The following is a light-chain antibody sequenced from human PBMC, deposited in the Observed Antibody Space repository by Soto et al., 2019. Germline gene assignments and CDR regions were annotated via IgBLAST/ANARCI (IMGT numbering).Light chain of an antibody. J-gene: IGKJ3*01. V-gene: IGKV3-20*01. CDR3: QPYVNILFP. CDR2: GAS. Sequence: EIVLTQSPGTLSLSPGEGATLSCRASQSVSSSYLAWYQQKPGQAPRLLIYGASSRATGIPDRFSGSGSGTDFTLTISRLEPEDFAMYYWQPYVNILFPFGALTNVDIK. CDR1: QSVSSSY.